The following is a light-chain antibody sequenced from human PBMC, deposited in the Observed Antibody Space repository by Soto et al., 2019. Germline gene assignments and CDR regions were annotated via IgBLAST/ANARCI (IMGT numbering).Light chain of an antibody. CDR2: DAS. CDR1: QSVSRN. V-gene: IGKV3-15*01. CDR3: QQYNNWLWT. J-gene: IGKJ1*01. Sequence: EIVMTQSPATLSVSPGERATLSCRASQSVSRNVAWYQQKPGQAPRLLIYDASTRATGISVRFSGSGSGTEFTLTISSLQSEDFAFYYCQQYNNWLWTFGQGTKVEIK.